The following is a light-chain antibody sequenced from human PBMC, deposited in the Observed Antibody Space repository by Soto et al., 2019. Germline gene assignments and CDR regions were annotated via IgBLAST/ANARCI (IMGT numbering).Light chain of an antibody. J-gene: IGKJ5*01. Sequence: SQLTQSPSSLSASVGDSVTITCRASQGISSYLAWYQQKPGKAPKLLIYAASSLQTGVPSRFSGSGSGTDFTLTISSLQPEDFGTYYCQQAISFPITFGQGTRLE. V-gene: IGKV1-12*01. CDR2: AAS. CDR1: QGISSY. CDR3: QQAISFPIT.